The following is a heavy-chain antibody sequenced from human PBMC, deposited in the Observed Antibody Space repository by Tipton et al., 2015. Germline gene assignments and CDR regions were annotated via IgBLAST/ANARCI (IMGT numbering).Heavy chain of an antibody. D-gene: IGHD4-23*01. J-gene: IGHJ4*02. V-gene: IGHV4-59*01. CDR3: ARARGRHGGLFDS. CDR2: VYFTGTT. CDR1: GGSISSYF. Sequence: TLSLTCNVSGGSISSYFWSWIRQSPGMGLEWIGYVYFTGTTNYNPSFKSRVTISVDTSKNQFSLTLNSVAAADTAVYYCARARGRHGGLFDSWGQGILVTVSS.